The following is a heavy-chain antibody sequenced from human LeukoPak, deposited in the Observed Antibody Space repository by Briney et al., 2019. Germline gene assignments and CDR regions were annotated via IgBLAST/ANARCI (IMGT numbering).Heavy chain of an antibody. CDR1: GYTFTGYY. D-gene: IGHD1-26*01. CDR3: ARRLVDSNDGYDV. Sequence: GPSVKVFCKASGYTFTGYYMHWVRQAPGQGLDWMGWINPNSGGTTYAQIFQDRVTMTRDTSISTAYMELSRLTSDDTAVYYCARRLVDSNDGYDVWGQGTMVTVSS. J-gene: IGHJ3*01. CDR2: INPNSGGT. V-gene: IGHV1-2*02.